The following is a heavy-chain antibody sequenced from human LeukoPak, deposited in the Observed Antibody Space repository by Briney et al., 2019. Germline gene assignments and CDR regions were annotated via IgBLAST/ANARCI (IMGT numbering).Heavy chain of an antibody. J-gene: IGHJ4*02. V-gene: IGHV3-48*04. D-gene: IGHD4/OR15-4a*01. CDR3: ARATYGDFDY. Sequence: GGSLRLSCAASGFIFSNYGMSWVRQAPGKGLEWVSYISSSGSTIYYADSVKGRFTISRDNAKNSLYLQMNSLRAEDTAVYYCARATYGDFDYWGQGTLVTVSS. CDR2: ISSSGSTI. CDR1: GFIFSNYG.